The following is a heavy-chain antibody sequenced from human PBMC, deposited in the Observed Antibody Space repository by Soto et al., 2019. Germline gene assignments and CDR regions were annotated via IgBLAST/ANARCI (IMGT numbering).Heavy chain of an antibody. Sequence: ASVKVACKASGYTFTSYYMRWVRQAPGQGLEWMGIINPSGGSTSYAQKFQGRVTMTRDTSTSTVYMELSSLRSEDTAVYYCAREGDRYSYGYVMDYWGQGTLVTVSS. J-gene: IGHJ4*02. CDR1: GYTFTSYY. V-gene: IGHV1-46*01. CDR3: AREGDRYSYGYVMDY. CDR2: INPSGGST. D-gene: IGHD5-18*01.